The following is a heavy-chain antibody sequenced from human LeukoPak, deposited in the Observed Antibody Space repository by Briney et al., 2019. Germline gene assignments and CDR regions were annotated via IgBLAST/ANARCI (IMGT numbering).Heavy chain of an antibody. V-gene: IGHV4-34*01. J-gene: IGHJ4*02. CDR3: ARRYSSGWYYFDY. Sequence: SETLSLTCAVYGGSFSDNYWSWIRQPPGKGLEWIGEINHSGSTNYNPSLKSRVTISVDTSKNQFSLKLSSVTAADTAVYYCARRYSSGWYYFDYWGQGTLVTVSS. CDR2: INHSGST. D-gene: IGHD6-19*01. CDR1: GGSFSDNY.